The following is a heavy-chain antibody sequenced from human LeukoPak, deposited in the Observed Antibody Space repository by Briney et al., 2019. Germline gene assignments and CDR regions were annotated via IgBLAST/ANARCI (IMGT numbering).Heavy chain of an antibody. CDR1: GFTFSSYA. Sequence: GSLRLSCAASGFTFSSYAMSWVRQFPGKGLEWSGEINHSGSTNYNPSLKSRVTISVDTSKNQFSLKLSSVTAADTAVYYCARVAVGLYPRIDYWGQGTLVTVSS. CDR3: ARVAVGLYPRIDY. J-gene: IGHJ4*02. CDR2: INHSGST. V-gene: IGHV4-34*01. D-gene: IGHD3/OR15-3a*01.